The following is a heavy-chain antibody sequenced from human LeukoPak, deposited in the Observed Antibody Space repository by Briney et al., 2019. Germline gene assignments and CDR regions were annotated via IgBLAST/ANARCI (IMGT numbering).Heavy chain of an antibody. J-gene: IGHJ4*02. CDR3: ARGPPPTYYYDSSGNSFDY. Sequence: SVKVSCKASGRTFSNYTFSWVRQAPGQGLEWMGRIIPVLGITDYAQRFQGRVTITGDKYTNTAYMELSSLRSEDTAVYYCARGPPPTYYYDSSGNSFDYWGQGTLVTVSS. CDR2: IIPVLGIT. D-gene: IGHD3-22*01. CDR1: GRTFSNYT. V-gene: IGHV1-69*02.